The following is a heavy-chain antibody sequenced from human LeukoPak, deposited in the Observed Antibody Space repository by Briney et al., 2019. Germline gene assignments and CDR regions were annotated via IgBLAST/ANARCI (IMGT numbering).Heavy chain of an antibody. D-gene: IGHD3-22*01. CDR1: GGSISSGSYY. CDR3: ASAPIVVPGGIAFDI. Sequence: PPQTLSLTCTVSGGSISSGSYYWSWIRQPAGKGLEWIGRIYTSGSTNYNPSLKSRVTISVDTSKNQFSLKLSSVTAADTAVYYCASAPIVVPGGIAFDIWGQGTMVTVSS. CDR2: IYTSGST. V-gene: IGHV4-61*02. J-gene: IGHJ3*02.